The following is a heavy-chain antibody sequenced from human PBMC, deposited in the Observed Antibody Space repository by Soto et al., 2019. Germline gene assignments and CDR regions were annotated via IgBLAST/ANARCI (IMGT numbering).Heavy chain of an antibody. CDR2: IYHSGST. CDR1: GGSISSSNW. D-gene: IGHD6-6*01. CDR3: ASCGQLVTHNWFDP. Sequence: PSETLSLTCAVSGGSISSSNWWSWVRQPPGKGLEWIGEIYHSGSTNYNPSLKSRVTISVDKSKNQFSLKLSSVTAADTAVYYCASCGQLVTHNWFDPWGQGTLVTVFS. J-gene: IGHJ5*02. V-gene: IGHV4-4*02.